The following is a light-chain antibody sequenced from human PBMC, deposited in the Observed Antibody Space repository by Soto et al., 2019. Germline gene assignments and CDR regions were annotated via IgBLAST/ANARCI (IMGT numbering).Light chain of an antibody. CDR1: QSVSSSH. CDR3: QQYGHSLWT. Sequence: IVLTQSPGTLSLSPWERATLSCRASQSVSSSHLAWYQQKPGQAPRLLIYGASSRATGIPDRFSGSGSGTDFTLTISRLEPEDYAVYYCQQYGHSLWTFGQGTKVDIK. J-gene: IGKJ1*01. CDR2: GAS. V-gene: IGKV3-20*01.